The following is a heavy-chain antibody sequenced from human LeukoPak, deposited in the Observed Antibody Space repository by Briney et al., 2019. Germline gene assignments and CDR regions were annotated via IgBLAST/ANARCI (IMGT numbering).Heavy chain of an antibody. D-gene: IGHD5-18*01. CDR2: ISGYNGNT. Sequence: ASVKASCKASGYTFTRYGISWVRQAPGHGREWIGWISGYNGNTKYAQKFQGRVTMTTDTSTSIAYMELRSLRSDDTAVYYCARDPRGYSYAVRLDPWGQGTLVTVSS. CDR3: ARDPRGYSYAVRLDP. V-gene: IGHV1-18*01. J-gene: IGHJ5*02. CDR1: GYTFTRYG.